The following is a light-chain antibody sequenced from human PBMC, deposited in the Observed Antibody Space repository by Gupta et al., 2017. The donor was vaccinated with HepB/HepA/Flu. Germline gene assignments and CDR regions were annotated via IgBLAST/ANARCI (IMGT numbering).Light chain of an antibody. CDR3: CSYAGSSTVV. Sequence: QSALTQPASVSGSPGQSITISCTGTSSDVGTYNLVSWYQQHPGKAPELMIYDVSKRPSGVSNRFSGSKSGNTASLTISGLQAEDEADYYCCSYAGSSTVVFGGGTKLTVL. V-gene: IGLV2-23*02. CDR2: DVS. J-gene: IGLJ2*01. CDR1: SSDVGTYNL.